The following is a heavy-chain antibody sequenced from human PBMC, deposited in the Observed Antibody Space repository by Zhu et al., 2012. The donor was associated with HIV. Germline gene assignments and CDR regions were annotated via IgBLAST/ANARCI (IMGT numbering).Heavy chain of an antibody. Sequence: QVQLQESGPGLVKPSETLSLTCSVSGGSTNSHYWNWIRQPPGKGLEWIGYVFYTGTTNYNPSLKSRVTISLDMSKNRFSLKLTSVTAADTAVYYCARLRDTSGYYYPFDYWGQGSLVTVSS. V-gene: IGHV4-59*11. CDR1: GGSTNSHY. J-gene: IGHJ4*02. CDR2: VFYTGTT. D-gene: IGHD3-22*01. CDR3: ARLRDTSGYYYPFDY.